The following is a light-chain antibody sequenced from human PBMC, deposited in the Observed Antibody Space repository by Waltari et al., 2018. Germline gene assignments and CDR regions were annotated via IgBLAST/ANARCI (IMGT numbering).Light chain of an antibody. CDR3: QSTDSSGTDVV. CDR2: NDS. CDR1: AFTKQS. J-gene: IGLJ2*01. Sequence: SYKLTQAPSVSVSPGQTARTPCSWDAFTKQSVPWYQHKAGQAPVILIFNDSERPSGIPERFSGSSSGAVVTLTITGAQAEDEADYYCQSTDSSGTDVVFGGGTRLNVL. V-gene: IGLV3-25*03.